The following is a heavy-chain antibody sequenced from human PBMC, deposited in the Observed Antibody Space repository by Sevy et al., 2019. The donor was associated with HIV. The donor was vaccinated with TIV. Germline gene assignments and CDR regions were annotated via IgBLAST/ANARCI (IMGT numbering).Heavy chain of an antibody. CDR2: ISGSGGSA. D-gene: IGHD4-17*01. CDR3: AKGLRGTTTNNWFDP. J-gene: IGHJ5*02. CDR1: GFPFSSYA. V-gene: IGHV3-23*01. Sequence: GGSLRLSCAASGFPFSSYAMSWDRQAPGKGLEWVSTISGSGGSAYYADSVKGRFTISRDNSKNTLFLQMYSLRAEDTAVYYCAKGLRGTTTNNWFDPWGQGTLVTVSS.